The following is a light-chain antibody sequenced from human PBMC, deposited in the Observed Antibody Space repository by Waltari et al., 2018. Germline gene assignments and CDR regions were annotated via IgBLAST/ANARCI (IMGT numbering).Light chain of an antibody. J-gene: IGKJ1*01. CDR1: QSVSRT. V-gene: IGKV3-20*01. Sequence: EIVLTQSPGTRFLSPGEGATLSCRASQSVSRTLAWYQQKPGQAPRLLIYGASRRATGIPDRFSGSGSGTDFSLTISRLEPDDSAVYFCQHYVSLPATFGQGTKVEIK. CDR2: GAS. CDR3: QHYVSLPAT.